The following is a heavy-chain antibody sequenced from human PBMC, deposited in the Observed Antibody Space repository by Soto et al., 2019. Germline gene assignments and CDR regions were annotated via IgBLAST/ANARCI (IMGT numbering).Heavy chain of an antibody. CDR3: ANTFYQRRLGEVFDY. D-gene: IGHD3-10*01. J-gene: IGHJ4*02. Sequence: PGGSLRLSCAASGFTFSNFAMHWVRQAPGQELEWVSEISYDGTTKSYADSVKGRFTISRDSSKNTLYLQLDILRTEDTAVYYCANTFYQRRLGEVFDYWGQGTQVTVSS. V-gene: IGHV3-30-3*01. CDR1: GFTFSNFA. CDR2: ISYDGTTK.